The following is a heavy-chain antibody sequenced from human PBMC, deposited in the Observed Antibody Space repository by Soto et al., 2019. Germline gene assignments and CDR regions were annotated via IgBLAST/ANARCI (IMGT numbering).Heavy chain of an antibody. CDR2: IYHTVNT. CDR3: VRLQYTVVNAFDI. V-gene: IGHV4-59*11. J-gene: IGHJ3*02. Sequence: SETLSLTCNVSGVSISNHYWSWIRQTAGNGLEWVGYIYHTVNTNYNPALKSRVTISMDTSKKQLSLQLSSVTAADTAVYYCVRLQYTVVNAFDIWGQGIMVTVSS. D-gene: IGHD2-15*01. CDR1: GVSISNHY.